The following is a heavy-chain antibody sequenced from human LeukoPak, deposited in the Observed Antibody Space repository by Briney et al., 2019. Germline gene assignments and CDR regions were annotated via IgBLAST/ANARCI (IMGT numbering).Heavy chain of an antibody. V-gene: IGHV4-39*01. D-gene: IGHD3-9*01. CDR3: ARTYYDILTGYYPDY. Sequence: PSETLSLTCTVSGGSISSSSYYWGWIRQPPGKGLEWIGSIYYSGGTYYNPSLKSRVTISVDTSKNQFSLKLSSVTAADTAVYYCARTYYDILTGYYPDYWGQGTLVTVSS. CDR1: GGSISSSSYY. J-gene: IGHJ4*02. CDR2: IYYSGGT.